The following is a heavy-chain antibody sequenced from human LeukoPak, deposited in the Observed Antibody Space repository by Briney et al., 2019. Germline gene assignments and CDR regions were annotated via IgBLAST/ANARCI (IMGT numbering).Heavy chain of an antibody. Sequence: SETLSLTCSVSGGSIESYYWSWIRQPPGKGLEFIGYIAASGTTKHNPSLKSRVTLSMDTSKNQFSLKLSSVTAADTAVYYCAREGGGDWPWGQGSLVTVSS. J-gene: IGHJ5*02. CDR1: GGSIESYY. V-gene: IGHV4-4*08. CDR3: AREGGGDWP. D-gene: IGHD2-21*02. CDR2: IAASGTT.